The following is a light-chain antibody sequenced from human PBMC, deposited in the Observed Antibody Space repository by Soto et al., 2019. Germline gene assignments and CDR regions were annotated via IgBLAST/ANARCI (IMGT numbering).Light chain of an antibody. CDR3: QQLNTFPIT. CDR2: AAS. J-gene: IGKJ5*01. CDR1: QGIRSY. Sequence: DIQLTQSPSFLSASPGDRVTITCRASQGIRSYLAWYQQSPGRAPKLLIYAASTLQSGVPSRFSGSGSVTEFTLTISSLQPEDFATYYCQQLNTFPITFGQGTRLEIK. V-gene: IGKV1-9*01.